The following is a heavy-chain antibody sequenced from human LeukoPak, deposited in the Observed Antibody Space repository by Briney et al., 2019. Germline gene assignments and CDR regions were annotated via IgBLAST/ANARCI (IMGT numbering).Heavy chain of an antibody. J-gene: IGHJ6*02. V-gene: IGHV7-4-1*02. D-gene: IGHD3-3*01. CDR1: GYTFNSYA. CDR3: ARGGGEWLSYYYYYGMDV. Sequence: ASVKVSCKASGYTFNSYAMNWVRQAPGQGLEWMGWINTNAGNPTYAQGFTGRFVFSLDTSVSTAYLQISSLKAEDTAVYYCARGGGEWLSYYYYYGMDVWGQGTTVTVSS. CDR2: INTNAGNP.